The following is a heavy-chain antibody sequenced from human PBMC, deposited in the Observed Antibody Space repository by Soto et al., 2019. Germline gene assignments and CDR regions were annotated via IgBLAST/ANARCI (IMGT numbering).Heavy chain of an antibody. CDR3: AILGITGTTPTRLDSYYYYYGMDV. D-gene: IGHD1-7*01. CDR2: ISYDGSNK. Sequence: QVQLVESGGGVVQPGRSLRLSCAASGFTFSSYGMHWVRQAPGKGLEWVAVISYDGSNKYYADSVKGRFTISRDNSKNTLYLQMNSLRAEDTAVYYCAILGITGTTPTRLDSYYYYYGMDVWGQGTTVTVSS. V-gene: IGHV3-30*03. CDR1: GFTFSSYG. J-gene: IGHJ6*02.